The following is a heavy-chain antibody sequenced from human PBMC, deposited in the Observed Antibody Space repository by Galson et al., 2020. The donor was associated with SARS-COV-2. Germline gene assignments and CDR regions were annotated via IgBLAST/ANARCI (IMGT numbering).Heavy chain of an antibody. Sequence: SETLSLTCTVSGGSVSGGNYRWTWIRHPAGEGLEWIGRVYTSGSTDYNPSLKSRVTISLDTSKNQFSLSLTSVTAADTAVYYCARQTSGSSQFDPWGQGTLVTVSS. D-gene: IGHD1-26*01. CDR3: ARQTSGSSQFDP. V-gene: IGHV4-61*02. J-gene: IGHJ5*02. CDR1: GGSVSGGNYR. CDR2: VYTSGST.